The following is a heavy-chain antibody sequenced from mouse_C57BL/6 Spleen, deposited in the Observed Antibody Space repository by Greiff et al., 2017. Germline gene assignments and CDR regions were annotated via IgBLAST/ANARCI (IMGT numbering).Heavy chain of an antibody. D-gene: IGHD2-5*01. J-gene: IGHJ1*03. Sequence: EVQLQQSGPELVKPGASVKISCKASGYTFTDYYMNWVKQSHGKSLEWIGDINPNNGGTSYNQKFKGKATLTVDKSSSTAYMELRSLTSEDSAVYYCARIAYYSNHWYFDVWGTGTTVTVSS. CDR1: GYTFTDYY. CDR3: ARIAYYSNHWYFDV. V-gene: IGHV1-26*01. CDR2: INPNNGGT.